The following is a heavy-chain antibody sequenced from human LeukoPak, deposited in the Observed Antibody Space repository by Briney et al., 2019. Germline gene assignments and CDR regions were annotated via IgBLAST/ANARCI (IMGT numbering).Heavy chain of an antibody. Sequence: ASVKVSCKASGYTFTSYYMHWVRQAPGQGLEWMGIINPSGGSTSYAQKFQGRVTMTRDMSTSTVCMELSSLRSEDTAVYYCASGIVVVPAAMSGAFDIWGQGTMVTVSS. D-gene: IGHD2-2*01. CDR1: GYTFTSYY. J-gene: IGHJ3*02. CDR3: ASGIVVVPAAMSGAFDI. V-gene: IGHV1-46*01. CDR2: INPSGGST.